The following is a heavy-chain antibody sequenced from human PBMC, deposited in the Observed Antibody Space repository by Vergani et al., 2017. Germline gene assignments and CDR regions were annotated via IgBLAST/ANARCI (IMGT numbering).Heavy chain of an antibody. CDR2: ISWNSGSI. V-gene: IGHV3-9*01. D-gene: IGHD2-2*02. CDR1: GCTFDDYA. J-gene: IGHJ5*02. CDR3: AKGYCSSTSCYSLFYNWFDP. Sequence: EVQLVESGGGLVQPGRSLRLSCAASGCTFDDYAMHWVRQAPGKGLEWVSGISWNSGSIGYADSVKGRFTISRDNTKNSLYLQMNSLRAEDTALYYCAKGYCSSTSCYSLFYNWFDPWGQGTLVTVSS.